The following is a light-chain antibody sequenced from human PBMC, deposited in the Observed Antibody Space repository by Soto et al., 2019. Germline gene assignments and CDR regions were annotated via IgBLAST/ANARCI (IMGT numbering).Light chain of an antibody. CDR1: SSDVGSYIL. V-gene: IGLV2-23*01. CDR3: CSYAGSDTLL. CDR2: EGS. Sequence: QSVLTQPASVSGSPGQSITISCTGTSSDVGSYILVSWYQQHPGKAPKLMIYEGSKRPSGVSNRFSGSKSGNTASLTISGLQAEDEADYYCCSYAGSDTLLFGGGTKLTVL. J-gene: IGLJ2*01.